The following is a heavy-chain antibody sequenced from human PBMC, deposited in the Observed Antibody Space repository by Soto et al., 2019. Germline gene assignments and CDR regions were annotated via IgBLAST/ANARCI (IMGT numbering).Heavy chain of an antibody. Sequence: ESGGGVVQPGRSLRLSCSASGFTFSDFEMYWIRQAPGKGLDWVSFISYDGSNQYYAGSVKGRFTISRDNSKNTLFLLMSSLRPEDTSVYFCARRTGTAPRFDFWGQGTLVMVSS. CDR2: ISYDGSNQ. CDR1: GFTFSDFE. J-gene: IGHJ4*02. V-gene: IGHV3-30-3*01. CDR3: ARRTGTAPRFDF. D-gene: IGHD1-7*01.